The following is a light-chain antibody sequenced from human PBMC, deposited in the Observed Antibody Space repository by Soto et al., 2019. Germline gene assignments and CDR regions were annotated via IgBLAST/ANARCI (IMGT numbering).Light chain of an antibody. CDR2: DAS. CDR1: QSVSSY. Sequence: EIIMTQSPATLSVSPGDRATLSCRASQSVSSYLAWYQQKPGQAPRLLIYDASNRATGIPARFSGSGSGTDFTLTTNSLEPEDFAVYYCQQRSNWPSITFGQGTRLEIK. CDR3: QQRSNWPSIT. V-gene: IGKV3-11*01. J-gene: IGKJ5*01.